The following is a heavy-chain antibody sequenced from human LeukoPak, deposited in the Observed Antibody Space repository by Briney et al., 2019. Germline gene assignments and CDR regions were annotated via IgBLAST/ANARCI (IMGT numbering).Heavy chain of an antibody. J-gene: IGHJ4*02. CDR2: INHSGST. V-gene: IGHV4-34*01. D-gene: IGHD2-21*01. CDR3: ARAQAGGDGYYFDF. CDR1: GGAFNNYY. Sequence: PSETLSLTCADYGGAFNNYYWSWIRQPPGKGLEWIGGINHSGSTNYNPSLKSRVTISVDTPKNQFSLKLSSVSAADTAVYYCARAQAGGDGYYFDFWGQGTLVTVSS.